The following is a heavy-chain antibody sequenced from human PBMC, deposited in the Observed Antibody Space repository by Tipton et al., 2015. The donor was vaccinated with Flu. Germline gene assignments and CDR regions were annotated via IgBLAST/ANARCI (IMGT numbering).Heavy chain of an antibody. J-gene: IGHJ4*02. CDR1: GFIFSSYE. D-gene: IGHD3-16*01. CDR3: ARDGAVDGVENDY. CDR2: ISRHGTNT. Sequence: GSLRLSCAASGFIFSSYEMKWVRQAPGKGLEWVSYISRHGTNTFYADSVRGRFTISRDDAKNSMYLQMSSLRDDDTAVYFCARDGAVDGVENDYWGLGTLVTVSS. V-gene: IGHV3-48*03.